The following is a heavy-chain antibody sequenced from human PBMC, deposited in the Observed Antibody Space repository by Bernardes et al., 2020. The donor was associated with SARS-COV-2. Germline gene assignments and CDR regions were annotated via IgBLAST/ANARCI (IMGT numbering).Heavy chain of an antibody. CDR3: ARDGEPIAAAGTEYNWFDP. D-gene: IGHD6-13*01. Sequence: ASVKVSCKASGYTFTSYGISWVRQAPGQGLEWMGWISAYNGNTNYAQKLQGRVTMTTDTSTSTAYMELRSLRSDDTAAYYCARDGEPIAAAGTEYNWFDPWGQGTLVTVSS. V-gene: IGHV1-18*01. CDR2: ISAYNGNT. CDR1: GYTFTSYG. J-gene: IGHJ5*02.